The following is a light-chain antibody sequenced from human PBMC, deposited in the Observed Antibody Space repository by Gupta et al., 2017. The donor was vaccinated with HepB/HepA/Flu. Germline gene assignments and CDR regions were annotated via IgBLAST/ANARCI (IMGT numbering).Light chain of an antibody. J-gene: IGKJ4*01. CDR2: KVS. V-gene: IGKV2-30*01. CDR3: MQGTHCPRP. Sequence: GTLGQPASISCRSSQSLVYSDGNTFLHWFQQRPGRSPRGLVYKVSNRASGVRERFSGSGSGTDFILKTTKVEAEDVGICDCMQGTHCPRPFGGGTKMKI. CDR1: QSLVYSDGNTF.